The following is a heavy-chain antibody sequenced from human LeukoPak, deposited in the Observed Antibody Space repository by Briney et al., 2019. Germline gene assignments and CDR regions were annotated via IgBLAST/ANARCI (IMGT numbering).Heavy chain of an antibody. CDR1: GYTFTGYY. D-gene: IGHD6-19*01. CDR2: INPNSGGT. J-gene: IGHJ6*03. CDR3: ARADSVAGQWVSYYYYMDV. V-gene: IGHV1-2*02. Sequence: ASVKVSCKASGYTFTGYYMHWVRQAPGQGLEWMGWINPNSGGTNYAQKFQGRVTMTRDTSISTAYMELSRLRPDDTAVYYCARADSVAGQWVSYYYYMDVWGKGTTVTISS.